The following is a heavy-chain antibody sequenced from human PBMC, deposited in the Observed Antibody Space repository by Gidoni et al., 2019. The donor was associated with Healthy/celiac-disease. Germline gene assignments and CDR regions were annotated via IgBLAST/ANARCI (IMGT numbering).Heavy chain of an antibody. V-gene: IGHV1-69*01. D-gene: IGHD5-18*01. CDR3: ARGGQQTPDPYYYYYGMDV. Sequence: QVQLVQSGAEVKKPGSSVKVSCKASGGTFSSYAISWVRQAPGQGLEWMGGIIPILGPANYAQKFQGRVTITADEATSTAYMELSSLRSEDTAVYYCARGGQQTPDPYYYYYGMDVWGQGTTVTVSS. CDR2: IIPILGPA. J-gene: IGHJ6*02. CDR1: GGTFSSYA.